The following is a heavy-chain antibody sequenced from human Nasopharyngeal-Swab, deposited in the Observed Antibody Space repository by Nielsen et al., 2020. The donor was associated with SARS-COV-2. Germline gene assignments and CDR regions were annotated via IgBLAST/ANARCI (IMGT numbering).Heavy chain of an antibody. Sequence: GESLKISCAASGFTFSSYNMNWVRQAPGKGLEWVSSISSSSSYIYYADSVKGRFTISRDNAKNSLYLQMNSLRAEDTAVYYCTRCGGGCYSGRDCWGQGTLVTVSS. CDR1: GFTFSSYN. V-gene: IGHV3-21*01. CDR3: TRCGGGCYSGRDC. J-gene: IGHJ4*02. CDR2: ISSSSSYI. D-gene: IGHD2-15*01.